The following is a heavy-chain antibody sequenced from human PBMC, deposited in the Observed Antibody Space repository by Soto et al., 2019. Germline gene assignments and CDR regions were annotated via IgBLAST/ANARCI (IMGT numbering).Heavy chain of an antibody. CDR1: GGSVSSGSYY. J-gene: IGHJ6*02. Sequence: SETLSLTCTVSGGSVSSGSYYWSWIRQPPGKGLEWIGYIYYSGSTNYNPSLRSRVTISVDTSKNQFSLELRSLRSDDTAVYYCARAARPPYYYGMDVWGQGTTVTVSS. V-gene: IGHV4-61*01. CDR3: ARAARPPYYYGMDV. CDR2: IYYSGST.